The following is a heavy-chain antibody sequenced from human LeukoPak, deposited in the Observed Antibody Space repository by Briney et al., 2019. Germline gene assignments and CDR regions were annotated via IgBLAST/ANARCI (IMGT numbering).Heavy chain of an antibody. J-gene: IGHJ2*01. CDR2: FHNSGTA. CDR3: AKGAYDSGGNSHSWYFDL. V-gene: IGHV4-4*07. CDR1: VDSITRYY. Sequence: SETLSLTCTVSVDSITRYYWNWIRQPAGEGLEWIGRFHNSGTADYNTSLKSRVTMSLDTSKNQFSLELRSATAADTAIYYCAKGAYDSGGNSHSWYFDLWGRGTLVTVSP. D-gene: IGHD3-22*01.